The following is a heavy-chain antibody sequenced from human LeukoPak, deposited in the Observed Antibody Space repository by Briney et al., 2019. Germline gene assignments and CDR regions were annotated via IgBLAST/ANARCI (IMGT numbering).Heavy chain of an antibody. CDR3: ARRVGRYFGERAYYYNYMDV. CDR2: INHSGSS. J-gene: IGHJ6*03. D-gene: IGHD3-10*01. V-gene: IGHV4-34*01. Sequence: GSLRLSCAASGFTFSNYWMSWVRQPPGKGLEWIGEINHSGSSKYIPSLKSRVTISVDTSKNQFSLKLSSVTAADTAVYYCARRVGRYFGERAYYYNYMDVWAKGTTVTISS. CDR1: GFTFSNYW.